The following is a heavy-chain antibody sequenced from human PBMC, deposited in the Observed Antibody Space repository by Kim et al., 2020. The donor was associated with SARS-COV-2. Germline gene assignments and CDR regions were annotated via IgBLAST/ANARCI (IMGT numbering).Heavy chain of an antibody. CDR2: ITGPADDI. J-gene: IGHJ1*01. D-gene: IGHD6-13*01. V-gene: IGHV3-21*01. CDR3: ARDSPRAAAGSR. Sequence: GGSLRLSCTASGFTFSSYSMNWVRQAPGKGLEWVSSITGPADDIYYADSVKGRFTISRDNAKNSLYLQMNSLRAEDTAVYYCARDSPRAAAGSRWGEGNLGTLSS. CDR1: GFTFSSYS.